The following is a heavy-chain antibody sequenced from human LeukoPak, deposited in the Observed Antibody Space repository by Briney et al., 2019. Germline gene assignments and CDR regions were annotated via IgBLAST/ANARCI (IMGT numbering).Heavy chain of an antibody. V-gene: IGHV4-30-2*01. Sequence: SETLSLTCTVSGGSISSGGYYWSWIRQPPGKGLEWIGYIYHSGSTYYNPSLKSRVTISVDRSKNRFSLKLSSVTAADTAVYYCASELGYCSGGSCYKGGAFDIWGQGTMVTVSS. CDR1: GGSISSGGYY. CDR2: IYHSGST. CDR3: ASELGYCSGGSCYKGGAFDI. J-gene: IGHJ3*02. D-gene: IGHD2-15*01.